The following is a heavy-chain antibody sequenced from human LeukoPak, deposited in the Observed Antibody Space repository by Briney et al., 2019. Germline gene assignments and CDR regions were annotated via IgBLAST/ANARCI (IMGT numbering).Heavy chain of an antibody. D-gene: IGHD5-24*01. Sequence: PGGSLRLSCAASGFTFSSYSVNWVRQAPGKGLEWVSSISSSSSYIYYADSVKGRFTISRDNAKNTLILQMNSLRAEDTAVYYCARDWVYKIDYWGRGTLVTVSS. V-gene: IGHV3-21*01. CDR3: ARDWVYKIDY. CDR2: ISSSSSYI. J-gene: IGHJ4*02. CDR1: GFTFSSYS.